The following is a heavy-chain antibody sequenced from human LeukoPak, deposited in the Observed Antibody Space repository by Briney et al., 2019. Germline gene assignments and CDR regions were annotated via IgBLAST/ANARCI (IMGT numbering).Heavy chain of an antibody. CDR2: INPSNGDT. D-gene: IGHD1-1*01. V-gene: IGHV1-46*01. Sequence: ASVTVSFKASGYTFTYHYIHLVRQAPGQGLEWMGIINPSNGDTNYAQRFQGRVTMTRDTSTSTVYMELSSLDSEDTAVYYCARESDVGKDFDCWGQGTLVTVSS. CDR1: GYTFTYHY. J-gene: IGHJ4*02. CDR3: ARESDVGKDFDC.